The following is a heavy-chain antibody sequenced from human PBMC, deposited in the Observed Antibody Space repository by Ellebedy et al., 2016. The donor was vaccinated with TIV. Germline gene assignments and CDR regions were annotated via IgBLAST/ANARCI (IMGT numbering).Heavy chain of an antibody. Sequence: AASVKVSCKASGYTFTSYYIHWVRQAPGQGLEWMGIINPSGGSTSYAQKFQGRVTMTRDTSTSTVSMELNSLRAEDTAVYYCARETYGMDVWGQGTTVTVSS. V-gene: IGHV1-46*01. CDR2: INPSGGST. J-gene: IGHJ6*02. CDR3: ARETYGMDV. CDR1: GYTFTSYY.